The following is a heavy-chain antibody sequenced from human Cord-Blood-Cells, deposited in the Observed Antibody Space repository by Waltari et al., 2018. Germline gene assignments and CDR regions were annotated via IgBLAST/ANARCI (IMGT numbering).Heavy chain of an antibody. CDR2: IYPGDSDT. V-gene: IGHV5-51*01. CDR1: GYSFTSYW. Sequence: EVQLVQSGAEVKKPGESLKISCKGSGYSFTSYWIGWVGQMPGKGLEWMGIIYPGDSDTRYSPSFQGQVTISADKSISTAYLQWSSLKASDTAMYYCASYSYIAARRGAFDIWGQGTMVTVSS. CDR3: ASYSYIAARRGAFDI. J-gene: IGHJ3*02. D-gene: IGHD6-6*01.